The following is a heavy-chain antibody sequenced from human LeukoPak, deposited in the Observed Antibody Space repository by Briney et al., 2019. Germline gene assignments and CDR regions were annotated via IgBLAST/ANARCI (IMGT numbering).Heavy chain of an antibody. CDR1: GYTFTSYG. D-gene: IGHD3-10*01. Sequence: GASVKVSCKASGYTFTSYGISWVRQAPGQGLEWMGWISAYNGNTNYAQKLQGRATMTTDTSTSTAYMELRSLRSDDTAVYYCARVWRITMVRGVSWFDPWGQGTLVTVSS. CDR2: ISAYNGNT. J-gene: IGHJ5*02. V-gene: IGHV1-18*01. CDR3: ARVWRITMVRGVSWFDP.